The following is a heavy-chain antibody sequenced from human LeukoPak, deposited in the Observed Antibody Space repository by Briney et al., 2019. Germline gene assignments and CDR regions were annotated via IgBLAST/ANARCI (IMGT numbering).Heavy chain of an antibody. D-gene: IGHD6-13*01. CDR3: ARDGPYSSSWYVSTSTYYFDY. J-gene: IGHJ4*02. V-gene: IGHV1-69*05. CDR1: GYTFTSYG. Sequence: ASVKVSCKASGYTFTSYGISWVRQAPGQGLEWMGRIIPIFGTANYAQKFQGRVTTTTDESTSTAYMELSSLRSEDTAVYYCARDGPYSSSWYVSTSTYYFDYWGQGTLVTVSS. CDR2: IIPIFGTA.